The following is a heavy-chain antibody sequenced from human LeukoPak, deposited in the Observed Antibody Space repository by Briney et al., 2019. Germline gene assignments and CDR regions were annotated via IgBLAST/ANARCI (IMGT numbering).Heavy chain of an antibody. V-gene: IGHV3-30*18. CDR1: GFTFSSYG. D-gene: IGHD3-22*01. CDR3: ANESSPQSSGSFLPGFDP. J-gene: IGHJ5*02. Sequence: GGSLRLSCAASGFTFSSYGMHWVRQAPGKGLEWVAVILYDGTKKDYADSVKGRFTLSRDNSKNTLYLQMNSLRVEDTAMYYCANESSPQSSGSFLPGFDPWGQGTLVTVSS. CDR2: ILYDGTKK.